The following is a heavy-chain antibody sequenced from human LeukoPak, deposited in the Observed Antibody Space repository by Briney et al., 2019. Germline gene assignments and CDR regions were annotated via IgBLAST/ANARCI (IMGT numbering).Heavy chain of an antibody. CDR3: TQSNY. CDR1: GFTFSGSP. J-gene: IGHJ4*02. Sequence: PGGSLRLSCAASGFTFSGSPILWVRQASGKGLEWVGRIRSKADNYATAYAASVQGRCTISRDDSKSTAYLQLNSLKTEDTVVYYCTQSNYWGQGALVTVSS. V-gene: IGHV3-73*01. CDR2: IRSKADNYAT.